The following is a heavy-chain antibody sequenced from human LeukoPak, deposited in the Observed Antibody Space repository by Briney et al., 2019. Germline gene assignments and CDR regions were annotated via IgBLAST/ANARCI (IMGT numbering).Heavy chain of an antibody. Sequence: SGRSLRLSCAASGFTFSTYVMHWVRQAPGKGLEWVANIKQDGSEKYYVDSLKGRFTISRDNAKNSLYLQMNSLRAEDTAVYYCARVRSSMELVWGQGTLVTVSS. CDR2: IKQDGSEK. CDR1: GFTFSTYV. V-gene: IGHV3-7*05. J-gene: IGHJ4*02. D-gene: IGHD1-7*01. CDR3: ARVRSSMELV.